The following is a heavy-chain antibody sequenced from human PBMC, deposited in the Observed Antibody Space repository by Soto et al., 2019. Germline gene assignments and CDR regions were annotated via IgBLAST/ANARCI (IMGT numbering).Heavy chain of an antibody. V-gene: IGHV3-9*01. D-gene: IGHD6-6*01. J-gene: IGHJ5*02. CDR1: GFTFDDYA. CDR3: AKDIYSSSFGWFDP. CDR2: ISWNSGSI. Sequence: DVQLVESGGGLVQPGRSLRLSCAASGFTFDDYAMHWVRQAPGKGLEWVSGISWNSGSIGYADSVKGRFTISRDNAKNSLYLQMNSLRAEDTALYYCAKDIYSSSFGWFDPWGQGTLVTVSS.